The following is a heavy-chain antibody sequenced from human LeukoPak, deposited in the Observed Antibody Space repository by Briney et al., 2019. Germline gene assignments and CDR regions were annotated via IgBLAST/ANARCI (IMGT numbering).Heavy chain of an antibody. Sequence: KSSETLSFTCAVYGGSFSGYYWSWIRQPPGKGLEWIGKINHSGSTNYNPSLKSRVTISVDTSKNQFSLKLSSVTAADTAVYYCAVGQGLYYGMDVWGQGTTVTVSS. J-gene: IGHJ6*02. CDR2: INHSGST. D-gene: IGHD3-10*01. CDR3: AVGQGLYYGMDV. V-gene: IGHV4-34*01. CDR1: GGSFSGYY.